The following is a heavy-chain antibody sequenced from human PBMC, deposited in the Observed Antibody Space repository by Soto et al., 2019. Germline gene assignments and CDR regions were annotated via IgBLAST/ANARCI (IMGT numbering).Heavy chain of an antibody. V-gene: IGHV5-51*01. Sequence: ASVKVSCKASGYTFTSYWIGWVRQMPGKGLEWMGIIYPGDSDTRYSPSFQGQVTISADKSISTAYLQWSSLKASDTAMYYCAREGTYYMDVWGKGTTVTVSS. CDR3: AREGTYYMDV. CDR1: GYTFTSYW. CDR2: IYPGDSDT. J-gene: IGHJ6*03.